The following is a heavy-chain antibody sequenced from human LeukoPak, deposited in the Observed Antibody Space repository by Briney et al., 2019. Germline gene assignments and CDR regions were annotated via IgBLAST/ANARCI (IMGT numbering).Heavy chain of an antibody. J-gene: IGHJ4*02. V-gene: IGHV1-2*02. CDR1: GYIFTGYY. CDR2: INPNSDDT. Sequence: ASVKVSCKASGYIFTGYYMHWVRQAPGEGLDWLGWINPNSDDTYYAQKFQGRVTMTRDTSINTAYMELTSLTSDDKAVYFCARGSLTELDNWGQGTLVIVSS. D-gene: IGHD2-21*02. CDR3: ARGSLTELDN.